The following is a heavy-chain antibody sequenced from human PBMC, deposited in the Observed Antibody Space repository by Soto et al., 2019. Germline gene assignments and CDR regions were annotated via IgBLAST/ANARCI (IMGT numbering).Heavy chain of an antibody. Sequence: ASVKVSCKVSGYTLTELSMHWVRQAPGKGLEWMGGFDPEDGETIYAQKFQGRVTMTEDTSTDTAYMELSSLRSEDTAVYYCATLGXWLRFDDYGGNPHNWFDPWGQGTLVTVSS. J-gene: IGHJ5*02. D-gene: IGHD5-12*01. CDR3: ATLGXWLRFDDYGGNPHNWFDP. CDR2: FDPEDGET. CDR1: GYTLTELS. V-gene: IGHV1-24*01.